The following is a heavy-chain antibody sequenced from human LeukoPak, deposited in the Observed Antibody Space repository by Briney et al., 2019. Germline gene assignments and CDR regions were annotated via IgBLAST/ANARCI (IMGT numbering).Heavy chain of an antibody. CDR3: AKEWRTQWLLRNAAFDY. CDR1: GITFSSYA. J-gene: IGHJ4*02. D-gene: IGHD3-22*01. CDR2: ISGSGGSA. V-gene: IGHV3-23*01. Sequence: QSGGSLRLSCAASGITFSSYAMSWVRQAPGKGLEWVSVISGSGGSADYADSVKGRFTISRDNSKNTLYLQMNGLRAEDTAVYYCAKEWRTQWLLRNAAFDYWGQGTLVTVSS.